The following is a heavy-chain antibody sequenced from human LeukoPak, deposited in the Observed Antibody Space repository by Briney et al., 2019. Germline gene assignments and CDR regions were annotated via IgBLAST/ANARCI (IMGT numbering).Heavy chain of an antibody. CDR2: IIPILGIA. CDR1: GGTFSSYT. D-gene: IGHD2-15*01. V-gene: IGHV1-69*02. CDR3: ARGETGYWIDI. J-gene: IGHJ3*02. Sequence: GASVKVSCKASGGTFSSYTISWVRQAPGQGLEWMGRIIPILGIANYAQKFQGRVTITADKSTSTAYMELSSLRSEDTAVYYCARGETGYWIDIWGQGTMVTVSS.